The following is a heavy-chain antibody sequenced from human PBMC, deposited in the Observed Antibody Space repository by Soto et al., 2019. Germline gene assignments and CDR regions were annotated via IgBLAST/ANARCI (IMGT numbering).Heavy chain of an antibody. CDR2: IIPIFGTA. CDR3: ARDQAASYCSSTSCYADYDYYGMDV. Sequence: QGQLVQSGAEVKKPGSSVKVSCKASGGTFSSYAISWVRQAPGQGLEWMGGIIPIFGTANYAQKFQGRVTSTADTSTSTAYMELSSLRSEDTAVYYCARDQAASYCSSTSCYADYDYYGMDVWGQGTTVTVSS. CDR1: GGTFSSYA. J-gene: IGHJ6*02. V-gene: IGHV1-69*06. D-gene: IGHD2-2*01.